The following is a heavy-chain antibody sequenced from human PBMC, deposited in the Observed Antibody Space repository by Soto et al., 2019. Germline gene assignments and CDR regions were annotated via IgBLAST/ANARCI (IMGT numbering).Heavy chain of an antibody. CDR3: ARAGPDGSVGY. Sequence: PSETLSLTCTVSGGSMSSHYWTWLRQPPGKGLEWIGYISYSGSTYYNPSLKSRVTISADTSRNQFSLKLSSVIAADTAVYYCARAGPDGSVGYWGQGTLVTVSS. V-gene: IGHV4-59*11. CDR2: ISYSGST. D-gene: IGHD3-10*01. CDR1: GGSMSSHY. J-gene: IGHJ4*02.